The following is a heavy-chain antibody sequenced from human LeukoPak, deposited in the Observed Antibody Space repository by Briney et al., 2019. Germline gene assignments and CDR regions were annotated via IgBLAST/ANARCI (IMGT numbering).Heavy chain of an antibody. CDR3: ARGPTYYDFWSGSGGFGY. CDR1: GGSFSGYY. CDR2: INHSGST. Sequence: PSETLSLTCAVYGGSFSGYYWSWLRQPPGKGLEWIGEINHSGSTNYNPSLKSRVTISVDTSKNQFSLKLSSVTAADTAVYYCARGPTYYDFWSGSGGFGYWGQGTLVTVSS. J-gene: IGHJ4*02. V-gene: IGHV4-34*01. D-gene: IGHD3-3*01.